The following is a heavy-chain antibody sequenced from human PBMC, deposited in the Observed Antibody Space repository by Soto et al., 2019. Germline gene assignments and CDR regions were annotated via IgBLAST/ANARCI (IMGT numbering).Heavy chain of an antibody. J-gene: IGHJ5*02. CDR3: ARGGELVVVPAAMERAQDNLFDP. Sequence: EVQLVESGGGLVQPGGSLRLSCAASGFTFSSYWMHWVRQAPGKGLVWVSRINSDGSSTSYADSVKGRFTISRDNAKNTLYLQMNSLRAEDTAVYYCARGGELVVVPAAMERAQDNLFDPWGQGTLVTVSS. V-gene: IGHV3-74*01. CDR2: INSDGSST. CDR1: GFTFSSYW. D-gene: IGHD2-2*01.